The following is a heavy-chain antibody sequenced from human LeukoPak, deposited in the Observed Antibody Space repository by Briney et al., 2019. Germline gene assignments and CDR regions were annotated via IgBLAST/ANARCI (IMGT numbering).Heavy chain of an antibody. V-gene: IGHV3-11*04. CDR3: ARDPTSSWETAFDI. CDR2: TSSSRNYI. D-gene: IGHD1-26*01. Sequence: LSLTCTVSGGSISSSSYYWGWIRQPPGKGVEGVSCTSSSRNYIFYAASVRGRFTTSGDNPNSSVYLEMNSPGAEDTAVYYWARDPTSSWETAFDIWGQGTMVTVSS. J-gene: IGHJ3*02. CDR1: GGSISSSSYY.